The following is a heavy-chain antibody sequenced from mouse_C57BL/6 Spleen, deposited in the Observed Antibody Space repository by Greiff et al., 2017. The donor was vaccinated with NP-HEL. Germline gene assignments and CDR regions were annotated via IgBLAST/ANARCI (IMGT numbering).Heavy chain of an antibody. CDR1: GYTFTSYW. Sequence: VQLQQSGAELAKPGASVKLSCKASGYTFTSYWMHWVKQRPGQGLEWIGYINPSSGYTKYNQKFKDKATLTADKSSSTAYMQLSSLTYEDSAVYYCARSPLDSSGWAWFAYWGQGTLVTVSA. V-gene: IGHV1-7*01. CDR3: ARSPLDSSGWAWFAY. D-gene: IGHD3-2*02. CDR2: INPSSGYT. J-gene: IGHJ3*01.